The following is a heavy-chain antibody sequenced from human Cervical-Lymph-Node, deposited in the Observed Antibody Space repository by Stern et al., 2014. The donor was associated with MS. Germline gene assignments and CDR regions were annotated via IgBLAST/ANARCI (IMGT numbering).Heavy chain of an antibody. CDR1: GGSTSSTNYY. CDR3: ASLNGSGSYPDY. CDR2: ISHSGSS. D-gene: IGHD3-10*01. J-gene: IGHJ4*02. V-gene: IGHV4-39*01. Sequence: QLQLQESGPGLVKPSETLSLTCTVSGGSTSSTNYYWGWIRQPPGKGLEWIASISHSGSSYSIPSLKSRLTISIGTAKNQFSLKLISVPAADTAVYYCASLNGSGSYPDYWGQGTLVIVSS.